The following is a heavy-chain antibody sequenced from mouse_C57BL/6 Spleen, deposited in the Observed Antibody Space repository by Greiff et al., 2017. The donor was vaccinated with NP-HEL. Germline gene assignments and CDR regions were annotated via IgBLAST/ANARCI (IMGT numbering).Heavy chain of an antibody. CDR1: GFSLSTSGMG. CDR3: ARRANYGSSSFDY. D-gene: IGHD1-1*01. Sequence: QVTLKVSGPGILQPSQTLSLTCSFSGFSLSTSGMGVSWISQPPGLGLEWLAHIYWDDDKRNHPSLKSRLTISKDTSRNQVFLKITIVDTADTATYYCARRANYGSSSFDYWGQGTTLTVSS. V-gene: IGHV8-12*01. CDR2: IYWDDDK. J-gene: IGHJ2*01.